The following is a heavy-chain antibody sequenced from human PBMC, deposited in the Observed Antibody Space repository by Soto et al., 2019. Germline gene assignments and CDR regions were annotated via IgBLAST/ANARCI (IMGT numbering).Heavy chain of an antibody. Sequence: SLTCTVSGGSISSGDYYWSWIRQPPGKGLEWIGYIYYSGSTYYSPSLKSRVTISVDTSKNQFSLKLSSVTAADTAVYYCARERPDGARLDPWGQGTLVTVSS. CDR3: ARERPDGARLDP. D-gene: IGHD6-6*01. J-gene: IGHJ5*02. V-gene: IGHV4-30-4*01. CDR1: GGSISSGDYY. CDR2: IYYSGST.